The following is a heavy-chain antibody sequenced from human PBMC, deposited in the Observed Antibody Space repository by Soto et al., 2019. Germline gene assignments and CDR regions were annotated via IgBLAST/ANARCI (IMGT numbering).Heavy chain of an antibody. CDR3: ARDFWSGYRFYYYYGMDV. CDR2: IYHSGST. D-gene: IGHD3-3*01. CDR1: GYSISSCYY. J-gene: IGHJ6*02. V-gene: IGHV4-38-2*02. Sequence: PSETLSLTCAVSGYSISSCYYWGWIRQPPGKGLECIWSIYHSGSTYYNPSLKSRVTISVDTSKNQFSLKLSSVTAADTAVYYCARDFWSGYRFYYYYGMDVWGQGTTVTVSS.